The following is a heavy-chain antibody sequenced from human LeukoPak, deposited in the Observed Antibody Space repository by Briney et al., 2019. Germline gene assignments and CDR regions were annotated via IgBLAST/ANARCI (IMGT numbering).Heavy chain of an antibody. CDR3: AKDFRVDNYLDY. CDR2: IRYDGSNK. Sequence: GGSLRLSCAASGFTFSSYGMHWVRQAPGKGLEWVAFIRYDGSNKYYADSVKGRFTISRDNSKNTLYLQMNSLRAEDTAVYYCAKDFRVDNYLDYWGQGTLVTVSS. J-gene: IGHJ4*02. CDR1: GFTFSSYG. D-gene: IGHD5-12*01. V-gene: IGHV3-30*02.